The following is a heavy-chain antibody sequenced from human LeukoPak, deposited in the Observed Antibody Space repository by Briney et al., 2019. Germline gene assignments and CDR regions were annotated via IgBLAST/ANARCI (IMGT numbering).Heavy chain of an antibody. CDR1: GFTFSSYW. Sequence: GGSLRLSCAASGFTFSSYWMSWVRQAPGKGLEWVANIKQDGSEKYYVDSVKGRFTISRDNAKNSLSLQMDSLRAEDTAVYYCARKAVGGSVDYWGQGTLVTVSS. CDR2: IKQDGSEK. J-gene: IGHJ4*02. CDR3: ARKAVGGSVDY. D-gene: IGHD3-16*01. V-gene: IGHV3-7*01.